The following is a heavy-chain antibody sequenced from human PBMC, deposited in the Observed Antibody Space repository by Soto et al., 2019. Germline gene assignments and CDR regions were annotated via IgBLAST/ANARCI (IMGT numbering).Heavy chain of an antibody. Sequence: EVQLLESGGGLVQPGGSLRLSCAASGFTFSSYAMSWVRQAPGKGLEWVSGFGGSGAGTNYADSVTGRFTISRDNSKNTPYLQMSSLRAEDTAVYYCARGGGIAVAGTHLDYWGQGTLVTVSS. CDR1: GFTFSSYA. CDR3: ARGGGIAVAGTHLDY. CDR2: FGGSGAGT. J-gene: IGHJ4*02. D-gene: IGHD6-19*01. V-gene: IGHV3-23*01.